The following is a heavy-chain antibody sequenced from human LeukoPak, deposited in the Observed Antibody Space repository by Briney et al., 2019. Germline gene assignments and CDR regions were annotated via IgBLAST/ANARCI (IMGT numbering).Heavy chain of an antibody. Sequence: SETLSLTCAVYGGSFSGYYWSWICQPPGKGLEWIEEINHSGSTNYDPSLKSRVTISVDTSKNQFSPKLSSVTAADTAVYYCARGVPIRNTLDYWGQGTLVTVSS. CDR2: INHSGST. V-gene: IGHV4-34*01. J-gene: IGHJ4*02. CDR1: GGSFSGYY. D-gene: IGHD2-2*02. CDR3: ARGVPIRNTLDY.